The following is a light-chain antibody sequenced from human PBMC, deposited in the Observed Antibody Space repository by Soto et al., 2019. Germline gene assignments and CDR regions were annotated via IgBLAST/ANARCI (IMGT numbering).Light chain of an antibody. Sequence: QSVLTQPPSASGTPGQRVTISCSGSSSNIESNTVTWYQQLPGTAPKLVIYSNYDRPSGVPDRFSGSTSGTSASLVIRGRQSEDEADYYCAAGDDILNGYVFGGGTKLTVL. CDR3: AAGDDILNGYV. V-gene: IGLV1-44*01. J-gene: IGLJ1*01. CDR1: SSNIESNT. CDR2: SNY.